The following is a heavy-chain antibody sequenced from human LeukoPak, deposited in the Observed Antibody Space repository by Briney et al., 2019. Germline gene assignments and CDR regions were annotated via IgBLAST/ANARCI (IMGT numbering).Heavy chain of an antibody. CDR3: ARGVEPLAANTLAY. V-gene: IGHV4-39*01. Sequence: SETLSLTCTVSGGPISSSTYFWGWIRQPPGKGLEWIGSIYYSGSTYYNPSLKSRVTISVDTSKNQFSLKLSSVTAADTAVFYCARGVEPLAANTLAYWGQGTLVTVSS. D-gene: IGHD1-14*01. CDR1: GGPISSSTYF. CDR2: IYYSGST. J-gene: IGHJ4*02.